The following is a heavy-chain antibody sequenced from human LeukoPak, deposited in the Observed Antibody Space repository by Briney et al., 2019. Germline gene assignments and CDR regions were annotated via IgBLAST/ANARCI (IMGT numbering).Heavy chain of an antibody. CDR2: TYYRSKWYN. CDR3: ARVEATTRYFDY. Sequence: PSQTLSLTCAISGDSFSSNSATWNWIRQSPSRGLEWLGRTYYRSKWYNDYAVSVKSRITFNPDTSKNQFSLQLNSVTPEDTAVYYCARVEATTRYFDYWGQGTLVTVSS. D-gene: IGHD5-12*01. J-gene: IGHJ4*02. CDR1: GDSFSSNSAT. V-gene: IGHV6-1*01.